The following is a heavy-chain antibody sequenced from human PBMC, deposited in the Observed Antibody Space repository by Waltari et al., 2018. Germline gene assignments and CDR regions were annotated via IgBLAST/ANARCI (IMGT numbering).Heavy chain of an antibody. Sequence: EVHLLESGGDLVHPGGSLRLSCAASRFPFRRFPMTWVRQAPGRGLEWVARVGGDGAAPIYADSVKGRFTISRDNSKTTLYLQMNSLRVEDTAVYYCATLYSDYADYWGQGTLVTVSS. CDR3: ATLYSDYADY. CDR1: RFPFRRFP. J-gene: IGHJ4*02. D-gene: IGHD4-4*01. V-gene: IGHV3-23*01. CDR2: VGGDGAAP.